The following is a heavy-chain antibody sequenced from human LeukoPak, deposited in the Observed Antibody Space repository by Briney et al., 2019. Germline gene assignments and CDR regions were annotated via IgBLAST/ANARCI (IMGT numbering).Heavy chain of an antibody. J-gene: IGHJ4*02. V-gene: IGHV3-11*04. CDR3: ARALYTSGWYPDYFDY. D-gene: IGHD6-19*01. Sequence: GGSLRLSCAASGFTFSDYYMSWIRQAPGKGLEWVSYISSSGSTIYYADSVKGRFTISRDNAKSSLYLQMNSLRAEDTAVYYCARALYTSGWYPDYFDYWGQGTLVTVSS. CDR2: ISSSGSTI. CDR1: GFTFSDYY.